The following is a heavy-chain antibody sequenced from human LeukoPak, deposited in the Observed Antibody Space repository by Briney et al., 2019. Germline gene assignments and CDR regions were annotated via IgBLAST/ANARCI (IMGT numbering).Heavy chain of an antibody. CDR1: GYTFTGHY. J-gene: IGHJ4*02. D-gene: IGHD2/OR15-2a*01. CDR2: IDINSGGT. Sequence: ASVKVSCKASGYTFTGHYMHWVRQAPGQGLEWMGRIDINSGGTTFAQHFQGRVTLTRDTSISTGYMELSGLTSDGTAVYYCATNRIGSSFDYWGQGTLVSVSS. CDR3: ATNRIGSSFDY. V-gene: IGHV1-2*02.